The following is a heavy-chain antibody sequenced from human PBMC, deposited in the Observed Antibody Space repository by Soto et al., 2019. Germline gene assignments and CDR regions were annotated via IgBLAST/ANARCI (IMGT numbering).Heavy chain of an antibody. J-gene: IGHJ3*02. CDR1: GGSISSYY. Sequence: SETLSLTCTVSGGSISSYYWSWIRQPPGKGLKWIGYIYYSGNTNYNPSPKSRVTISVDTSKNQFSPKLSTVTDPDTGQYFSGCSYGYGFDIWGQGTMVTVSS. V-gene: IGHV4-59*01. CDR2: IYYSGNT. D-gene: IGHD5-18*01. CDR3: GCSYGYGFDI.